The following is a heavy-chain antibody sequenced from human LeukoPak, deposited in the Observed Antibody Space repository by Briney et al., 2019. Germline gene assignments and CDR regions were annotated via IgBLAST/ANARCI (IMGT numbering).Heavy chain of an antibody. CDR1: GFTFSTYG. Sequence: GGSLRLSCAASGFTFSTYGMHWVRQAPGKGLEWVAAIWYDRTNKYYADSVKGRFTISRDNSKNTLYLQMSSLRAEDTAVYYCARDRLTTVTTFHFDYWGQGTLVTVSS. CDR3: ARDRLTTVTTFHFDY. CDR2: IWYDRTNK. V-gene: IGHV3-33*01. D-gene: IGHD4-17*01. J-gene: IGHJ4*02.